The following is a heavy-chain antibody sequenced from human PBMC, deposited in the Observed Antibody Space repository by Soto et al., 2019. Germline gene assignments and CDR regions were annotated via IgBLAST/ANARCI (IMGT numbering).Heavy chain of an antibody. CDR1: GGSFSGYY. J-gene: IGHJ4*02. Sequence: SETLSLTCAVYGGSFSGYYWSWIRQPPGKGLEWIGEINHSGSTNYNPSLKSRVTISVDTSKNQFSLKLSSVTAADTAVYYCARGGYDFWSGYYLYRFDYWGQGTLVTVSS. D-gene: IGHD3-3*01. CDR2: INHSGST. V-gene: IGHV4-34*01. CDR3: ARGGYDFWSGYYLYRFDY.